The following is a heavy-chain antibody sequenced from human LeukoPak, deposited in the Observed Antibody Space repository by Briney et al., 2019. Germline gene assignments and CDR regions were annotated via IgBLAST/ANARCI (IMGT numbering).Heavy chain of an antibody. CDR2: INPSGGST. CDR3: ARDIVLVPAAHYGMDV. D-gene: IGHD2-2*01. J-gene: IGHJ6*02. CDR1: GYTFTSHY. V-gene: IGHV1-46*01. Sequence: ASVKVSCKASGYTFTSHYMHWVRQAPGQGLEWMGIINPSGGSTIYAQKFRGRVTMTRDTSTSTAYMGLTSLTSEDTAVYYCARDIVLVPAAHYGMDVWGQGTTVTVSS.